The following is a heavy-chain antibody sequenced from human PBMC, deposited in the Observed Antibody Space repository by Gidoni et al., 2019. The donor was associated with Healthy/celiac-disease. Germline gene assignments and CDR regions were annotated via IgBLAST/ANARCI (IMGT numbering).Heavy chain of an antibody. CDR3: ARFEVRGWPYYYYYGMDV. Sequence: QVQLQQWGAGLLKPSETLSLTCAVYGGSFSGYYWSWIRQPPGKGLEWIGEINHSGSTNYNPSLKRRVTISVDTSKNQFSLKLSSVTAADTAVYYCARFEVRGWPYYYYYGMDVWGQGTTVTVSS. V-gene: IGHV4-34*01. J-gene: IGHJ6*02. CDR2: INHSGST. D-gene: IGHD6-19*01. CDR1: GGSFSGYY.